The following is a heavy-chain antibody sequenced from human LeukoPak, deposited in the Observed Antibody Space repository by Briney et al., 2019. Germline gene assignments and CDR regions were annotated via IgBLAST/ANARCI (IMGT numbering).Heavy chain of an antibody. J-gene: IGHJ4*02. Sequence: PGGSLRLSCAASGFTFSSYGMHWVRQAPGKGLEWVAVISYDGSNKYYADSVKGRFTISRDNSKNTLYLQMNSLRAEDTAVYYCAKDRGSSWFDYWGQGTLVTVSS. CDR3: AKDRGSSWFDY. CDR1: GFTFSSYG. V-gene: IGHV3-30*18. D-gene: IGHD6-13*01. CDR2: ISYDGSNK.